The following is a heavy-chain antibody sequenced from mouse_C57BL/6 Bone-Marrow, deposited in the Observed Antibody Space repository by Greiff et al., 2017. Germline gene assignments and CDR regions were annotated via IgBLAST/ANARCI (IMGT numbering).Heavy chain of an antibody. V-gene: IGHV5-16*01. CDR2: INYDGSST. CDR3: ARGEYYGSAWFAY. J-gene: IGHJ3*01. Sequence: EVNLVESEGGLVQPGSSMKLSCTASGFTFSDYYMAWVRQVPEKGLEWVANINYDGSSTYYLDSLKSRFLISRDNAKNILYLQMSSLKSEDTATYYCARGEYYGSAWFAYWGQGTLVTVSA. D-gene: IGHD1-1*01. CDR1: GFTFSDYY.